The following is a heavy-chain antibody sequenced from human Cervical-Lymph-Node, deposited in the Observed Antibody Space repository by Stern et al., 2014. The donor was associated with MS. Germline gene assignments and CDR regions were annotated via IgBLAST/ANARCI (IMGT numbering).Heavy chain of an antibody. CDR3: VRENFIRSEQPRFDY. CDR1: GVTFTAYS. Sequence: QLVESGGGLVKPGASLRLSCAPSGVTFTAYSMNWVRQAPGKGLEWVSPISTTSSYEYYEDSVKGRFTISRDNAKNSVHLHMSSLRVEDTAIYYCVRENFIRSEQPRFDYWGQGILVTVSS. J-gene: IGHJ4*02. CDR2: ISTTSSYE. D-gene: IGHD6-13*01. V-gene: IGHV3-21*01.